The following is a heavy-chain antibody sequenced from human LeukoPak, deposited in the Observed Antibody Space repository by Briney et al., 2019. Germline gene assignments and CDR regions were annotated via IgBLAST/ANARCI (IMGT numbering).Heavy chain of an antibody. Sequence: SETLSLTCTVSGGSISSYYWSWIRQPPGKGLEWIGYIYYSGSANYNPSLNSRVTISVDTYKNQFSLKLSSVTAADTAVYYCARVGYCSSTSCYWLDYWGEGTRVTVSS. J-gene: IGHJ4*02. CDR2: IYYSGSA. CDR3: ARVGYCSSTSCYWLDY. D-gene: IGHD2-2*01. CDR1: GGSISSYY. V-gene: IGHV4-59*01.